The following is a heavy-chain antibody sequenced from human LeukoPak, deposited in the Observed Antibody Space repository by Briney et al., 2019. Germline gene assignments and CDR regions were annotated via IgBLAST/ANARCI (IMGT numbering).Heavy chain of an antibody. CDR3: ARRTYYDFWSGYPPLPNYFAY. Sequence: SETLSLTCTFSVGSISSSSHYWGWIRQPPAKGLELIGSIYYSGSTYYNPSLKSRVTISVDTSKNQFSLKLSSVTAADTAVYYCARRTYYDFWSGYPPLPNYFAYWGQGTLVTVSS. CDR1: VGSISSSSHY. V-gene: IGHV4-39*01. J-gene: IGHJ4*02. CDR2: IYYSGST. D-gene: IGHD3-3*01.